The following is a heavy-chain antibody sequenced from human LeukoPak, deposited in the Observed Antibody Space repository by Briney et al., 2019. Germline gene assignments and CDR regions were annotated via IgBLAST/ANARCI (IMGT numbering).Heavy chain of an antibody. D-gene: IGHD5-18*01. CDR3: ARSQLSGP. Sequence: SETLSLTCTVSGGSISSVVYYWSWLRQPPGKGLEWIGHTDHSGSAYYNPSLKSRVTISVDRSKNKISLKLSSVTAADTAVYYCARSQLSGPWGQGTLVTVSS. V-gene: IGHV4-30-2*01. J-gene: IGHJ5*02. CDR2: TDHSGSA. CDR1: GGSISSVVYY.